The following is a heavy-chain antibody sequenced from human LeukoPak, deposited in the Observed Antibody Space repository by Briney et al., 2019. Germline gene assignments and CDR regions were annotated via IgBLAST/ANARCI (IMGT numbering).Heavy chain of an antibody. V-gene: IGHV1-46*03. CDR1: GYTFTSYY. CDR2: INPSGGST. Sequence: ASVKLSCKASGYTFTSYYMHWVRQAPGQGLEWMGIINPSGGSTSYAQKFQGRVTMTRDMSTSTVYMELSSLRSEDTAVYYCGRDTRRTGTTRELCDYWGEGTLVSVS. D-gene: IGHD1-7*01. CDR3: GRDTRRTGTTRELCDY. J-gene: IGHJ4*02.